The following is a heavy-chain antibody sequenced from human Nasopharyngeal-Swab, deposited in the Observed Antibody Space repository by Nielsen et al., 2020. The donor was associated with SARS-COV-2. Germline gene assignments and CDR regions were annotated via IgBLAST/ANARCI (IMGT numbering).Heavy chain of an antibody. Sequence: GGSLRLSCAVSGFSISSTFINWVRQAPRKGLEWISLINSAGEGVYGDSVKGRFTISRDTSKNTVSLQMNSLRAEDTAVYYCAAGACDYWGQGALVTVSS. J-gene: IGHJ4*02. CDR3: AAGACDY. V-gene: IGHV3-53*01. CDR1: GFSISSTF. CDR2: INSAGEG.